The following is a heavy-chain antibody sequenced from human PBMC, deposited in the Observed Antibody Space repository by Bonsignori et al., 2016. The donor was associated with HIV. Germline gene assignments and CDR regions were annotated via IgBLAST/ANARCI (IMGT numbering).Heavy chain of an antibody. V-gene: IGHV3-66*01. D-gene: IGHD3-3*01. Sequence: WIRQPPGKGLEWVSVIYSGGSTYYADSVKGRFTISRDNSKNTLYLQMNSLRAEDTAVYYCAREPDNYDFWSGYYWGVPYFDYWGQGTLVTVSS. J-gene: IGHJ4*02. CDR2: IYSGGST. CDR3: AREPDNYDFWSGYYWGVPYFDY.